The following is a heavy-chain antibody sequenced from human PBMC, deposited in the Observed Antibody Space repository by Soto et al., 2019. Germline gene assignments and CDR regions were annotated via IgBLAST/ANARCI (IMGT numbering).Heavy chain of an antibody. Sequence: QVQLVESGGGVVQPGRSLRLSCAASGFTFSSYGMHWVRQAPGKGLEWVAVISYDGSNTYYADSVKGRFTISRDNSKNTLYLQMNILRAEDTAVYYRAKDSRRVLEWDYYYGMDVWGQGTTVTVSS. CDR3: AKDSRRVLEWDYYYGMDV. D-gene: IGHD3-3*01. V-gene: IGHV3-30*18. J-gene: IGHJ6*02. CDR2: ISYDGSNT. CDR1: GFTFSSYG.